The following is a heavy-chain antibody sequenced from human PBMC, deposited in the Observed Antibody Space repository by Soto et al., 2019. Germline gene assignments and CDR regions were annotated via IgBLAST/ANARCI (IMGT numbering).Heavy chain of an antibody. V-gene: IGHV3-23*01. CDR3: AKAYSRDYYDSSGYLLLDAFDI. CDR2: ISGSGGST. D-gene: IGHD3-22*01. Sequence: GGSLRLSCAASGFTFSSYAMSWVRQAPGKGLEWVSAISGSGGSTYYADSVKGRFTISRDNSKNTLYLQMTSLRAEDTAVYYCAKAYSRDYYDSSGYLLLDAFDIWGQGTMVTVSS. J-gene: IGHJ3*02. CDR1: GFTFSSYA.